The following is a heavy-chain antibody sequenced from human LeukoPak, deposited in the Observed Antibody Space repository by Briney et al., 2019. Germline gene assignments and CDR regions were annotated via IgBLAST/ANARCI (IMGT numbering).Heavy chain of an antibody. D-gene: IGHD6-6*01. J-gene: IGHJ4*02. Sequence: SETLSLTCAVSGYSISSSYYWVWFRQPPGKGLEWLGTIYHSGTTYYNPSLKGRVTSSVDLSKNQFSLRLSSVTAADTAVYYCARGPKSIVSAGHSDFWGQGTLVTVSS. CDR2: IYHSGTT. CDR1: GYSISSSYY. CDR3: ARGPKSIVSAGHSDF. V-gene: IGHV4-38-2*01.